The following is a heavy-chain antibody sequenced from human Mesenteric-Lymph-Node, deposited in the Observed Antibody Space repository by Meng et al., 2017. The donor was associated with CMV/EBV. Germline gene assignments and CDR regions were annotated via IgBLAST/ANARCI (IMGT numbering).Heavy chain of an antibody. CDR2: ISGSGGST. CDR1: GFTFSSYA. D-gene: IGHD2-15*01. CDR3: AKNLNRRQLGWWQATLDYYYGMDV. Sequence: GGSLRLSCAASGFTFSSYAMSWVRQAPGKGLEWVSAISGSGGSTYYADSVKGRFTISRDNSKNTLYLQMNSLRAEDTAVYYCAKNLNRRQLGWWQATLDYYYGMDVWGQGTTVTVSS. J-gene: IGHJ6*02. V-gene: IGHV3-23*01.